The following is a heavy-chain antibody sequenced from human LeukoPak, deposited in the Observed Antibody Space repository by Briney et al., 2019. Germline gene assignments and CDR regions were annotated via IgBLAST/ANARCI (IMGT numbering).Heavy chain of an antibody. D-gene: IGHD3-22*01. Sequence: SETLSLTCTVSGGSISTYYWSWIRQPPGKGLEWIGYIYYSGSTDYNPSLKSRVTMSVDTSKNQFSLKLSSVTAADTAVYYCARASYSYDSSGYHTPGYFDYWGQGTLVTVSS. CDR3: ARASYSYDSSGYHTPGYFDY. CDR2: IYYSGST. CDR1: GGSISTYY. J-gene: IGHJ4*02. V-gene: IGHV4-59*08.